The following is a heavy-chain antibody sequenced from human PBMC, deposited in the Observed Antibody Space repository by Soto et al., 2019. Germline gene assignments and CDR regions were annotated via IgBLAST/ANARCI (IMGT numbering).Heavy chain of an antibody. Sequence: QVQLVQSGAEVKKPGASVKVSCKASGYTFTSYGICWVRQAPGQGLEWMGWISGYNGNTNYAQNPXGXXTRTTDTSTSTVYMELRSLRSEGTAVYFCARGCSSTWCLDLWGRGTLVIVSS. V-gene: IGHV1-18*01. CDR3: ARGCSSTWCLDL. CDR1: GYTFTSYG. D-gene: IGHD2-2*01. CDR2: ISGYNGNT. J-gene: IGHJ2*01.